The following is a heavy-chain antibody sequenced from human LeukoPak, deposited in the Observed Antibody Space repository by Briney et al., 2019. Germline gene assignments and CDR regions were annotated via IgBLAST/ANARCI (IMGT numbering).Heavy chain of an antibody. V-gene: IGHV1-69*05. CDR2: IIPIFGTA. J-gene: IGHJ6*03. Sequence: SVKLSCKASGGTFSTYAITWVRQAPGQGLEWMGGIIPIFGTANYAQKFQDRVTITTDASTSTVYMELTSLRSEDTAVYYCARTPQHSYYYYNMDVWGKGTTVTVAS. CDR1: GGTFSTYA. CDR3: ARTPQHSYYYYNMDV. D-gene: IGHD5-18*01.